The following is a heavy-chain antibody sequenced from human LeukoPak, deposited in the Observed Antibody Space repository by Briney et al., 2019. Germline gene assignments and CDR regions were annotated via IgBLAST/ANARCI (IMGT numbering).Heavy chain of an antibody. CDR1: GFTVSSNY. CDR3: ARDFPPDGVYCSGGSCYHDY. CDR2: IYSGGRT. J-gene: IGHJ4*02. V-gene: IGHV3-66*01. D-gene: IGHD2-15*01. Sequence: GGSLRLSCAASGFTVSSNYMSWVRQAPGKGLEWVSVIYSGGRTYYADSVKGRFTISRDNSKNTLYLQMNSLRAEDTAVYYCARDFPPDGVYCSGGSCYHDYWGQGTLVTVSS.